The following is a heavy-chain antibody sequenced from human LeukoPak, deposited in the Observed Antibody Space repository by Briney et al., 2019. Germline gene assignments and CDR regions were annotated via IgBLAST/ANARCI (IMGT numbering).Heavy chain of an antibody. CDR1: GFTFSNYN. CDR3: ARDGEAAGTEIDY. CDR2: ISASSSNI. D-gene: IGHD1/OR15-1a*01. J-gene: IGHJ4*02. V-gene: IGHV3-21*01. Sequence: GGSLRLSCVASGFTFSNYNMNWVRQVPGKGLEWVSLISASSSNIYYAVSVKGRFTISRGNAKNSLYLQMNSLRADDTAIYYCARDGEAAGTEIDYWGQGTLVTVSS.